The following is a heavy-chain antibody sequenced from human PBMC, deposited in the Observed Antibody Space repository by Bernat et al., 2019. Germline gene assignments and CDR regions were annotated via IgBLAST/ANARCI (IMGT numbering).Heavy chain of an antibody. J-gene: IGHJ3*02. CDR2: IRGSGDST. CDR3: AKGSDI. V-gene: IGHV3-23*01. Sequence: EVQLLESGGGLVQPGGSLRLSCAASGFTFSSYAMTWVRQAPGMGLEWVSTIRGSGDSTSYADSVKGRFTISRDNSKNTLYLQMNSLRAEDTAVYYCAKGSDIWGQGTMVTVFS. CDR1: GFTFSSYA.